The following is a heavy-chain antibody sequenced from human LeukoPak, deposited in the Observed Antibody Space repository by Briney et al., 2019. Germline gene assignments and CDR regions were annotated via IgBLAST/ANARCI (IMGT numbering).Heavy chain of an antibody. J-gene: IGHJ3*02. CDR2: ISSSSSYI. D-gene: IGHD6-13*01. CDR1: GFTFSSYS. Sequence: GGSLRLSCAASGFTFSSYSMNWVRQAPGKGLEWVSSISSSSSYIYYADSVKGRFTISRDNAKNSLYLQMNSLRAEDTAVYYCARASPGHSSSWYSDAFDIWGQGTMVTVSS. CDR3: ARASPGHSSSWYSDAFDI. V-gene: IGHV3-21*01.